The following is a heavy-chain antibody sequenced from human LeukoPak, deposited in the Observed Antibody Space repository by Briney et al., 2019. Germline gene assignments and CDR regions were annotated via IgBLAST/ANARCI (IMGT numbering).Heavy chain of an antibody. J-gene: IGHJ4*02. CDR2: ISNTGGST. Sequence: PGGSLRLSCAASGFTFSSYAMSWVRQAPGKGLEWVSIISNTGGSTFYADSVKGRFTISRDNAKNSLYLQMNSLRAEDTAVYYCARTRPGSYFDCWGQGTLVTVSS. CDR1: GFTFSSYA. CDR3: ARTRPGSYFDC. D-gene: IGHD1-14*01. V-gene: IGHV3-23*01.